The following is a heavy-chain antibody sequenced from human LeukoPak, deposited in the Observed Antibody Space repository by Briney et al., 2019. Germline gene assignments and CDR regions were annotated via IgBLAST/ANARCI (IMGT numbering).Heavy chain of an antibody. D-gene: IGHD6-13*01. CDR1: GGSISVYY. CDR2: IYYSGST. J-gene: IGHJ4*02. V-gene: IGHV4-59*08. CDR3: AGAHSGSWYFFDY. Sequence: SETLSLTCTVSGGSISVYYWNWIRQPPGKGLEWIGYIYYSGSTNYNASLKSRVTISIDTSKNQFSLKLTSVTAADTAVYYCAGAHSGSWYFFDYWGQGTLVTVSS.